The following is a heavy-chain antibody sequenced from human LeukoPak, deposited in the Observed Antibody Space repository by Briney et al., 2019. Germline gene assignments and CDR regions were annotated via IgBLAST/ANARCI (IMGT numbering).Heavy chain of an antibody. CDR2: IKQDGSEK. CDR3: ARYDGGSGPFDY. D-gene: IGHD3-10*01. CDR1: GFTFSSFW. V-gene: IGHV3-7*01. Sequence: GGSLRLSCAASGFTFSSFWMSWVRQAPGKGLEWVANIKQDGSEKYYVDSVKGRFTISRDSAKNSVYLQMSSLRAEDTAVYYCARYDGGSGPFDYWGQGTLVTVSS. J-gene: IGHJ4*02.